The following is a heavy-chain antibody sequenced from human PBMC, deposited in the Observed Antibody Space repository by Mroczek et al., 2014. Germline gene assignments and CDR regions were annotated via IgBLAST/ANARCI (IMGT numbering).Heavy chain of an antibody. Sequence: KESGPGLVKPSETLSLTCTVSGGSISSYYWSWIRQPPGKGLEWIGYIYYSGSTNYNPSLKSRVTISVDTSKNQFSLKLSSVTAADTAVYYCARSSGWYPRYYFDYWGQGTLVTVSS. CDR1: GGSISSYY. CDR2: IYYSGST. D-gene: IGHD6-19*01. V-gene: IGHV4-59*01. J-gene: IGHJ4*02. CDR3: ARSSGWYPRYYFDY.